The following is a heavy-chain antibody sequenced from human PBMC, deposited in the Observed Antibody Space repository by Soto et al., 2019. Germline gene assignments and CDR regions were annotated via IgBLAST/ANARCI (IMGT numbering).Heavy chain of an antibody. CDR3: ARGGHVVVVTAALDY. J-gene: IGHJ4*02. V-gene: IGHV1-46*01. CDR1: ADTFTDYY. D-gene: IGHD2-21*02. Sequence: QVQLMQSGAEVKKPGASVKVACKASADTFTDYYIHWVRQAPGQGLEWMGTVNPSGGHTTYAQHFLGRVTMTRDTSTSTLYMELTSLTSDDTAVSYCARGGHVVVVTAALDYWGQGTLVTVSS. CDR2: VNPSGGHT.